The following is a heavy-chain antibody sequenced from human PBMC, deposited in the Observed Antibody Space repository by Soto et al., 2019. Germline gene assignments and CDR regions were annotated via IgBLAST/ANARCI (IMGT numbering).Heavy chain of an antibody. CDR2: IDNDGSST. CDR3: VRDEFGLGIDY. D-gene: IGHD3-16*01. V-gene: IGHV3-74*01. J-gene: IGHJ4*02. CDR1: GFTFSTYW. Sequence: EVQLVESGGGLVQPGGSLRLSCAASGFTFSTYWMHWVRQAPGKGLVWVSHIDNDGSSTTYADSVKGRFTISRDNAKNTLYLQMNSLRAEDTAVYYCVRDEFGLGIDYWGQGNLVTVSS.